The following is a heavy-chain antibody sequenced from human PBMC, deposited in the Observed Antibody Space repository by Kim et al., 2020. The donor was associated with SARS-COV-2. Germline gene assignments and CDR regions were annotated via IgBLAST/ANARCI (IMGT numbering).Heavy chain of an antibody. CDR3: TRDAFWSGYYIY. V-gene: IGHV3-49*04. CDR2: IRSKAYGGTT. J-gene: IGHJ4*02. CDR1: GFTFGDYA. D-gene: IGHD3-3*01. Sequence: GGSLRLSCTASGFTFGDYAMSWVRQAPGTGLERGVFIRSKAYGGTTEYAASVKGRFTISRDASKSIAYLQMNSLTTEDTAVYYCTRDAFWSGYYIYWGQGTLVTVSP.